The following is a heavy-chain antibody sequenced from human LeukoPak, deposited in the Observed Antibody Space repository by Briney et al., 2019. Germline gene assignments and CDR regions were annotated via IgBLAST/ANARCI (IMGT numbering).Heavy chain of an antibody. CDR3: ARDLIYYDSSGYFRFDY. CDR2: ISSISSYI. D-gene: IGHD3-22*01. J-gene: IGHJ4*02. Sequence: GGSLRLSCVVSGSTSSSYSMNWVRQAPGKGLEWVSSISSISSYIHYADSVKGRFTISRDNAKNSLYLQMNSLRAEDTAVYYCARDLIYYDSSGYFRFDYWGQGTLVTVSS. CDR1: GSTSSSYS. V-gene: IGHV3-21*01.